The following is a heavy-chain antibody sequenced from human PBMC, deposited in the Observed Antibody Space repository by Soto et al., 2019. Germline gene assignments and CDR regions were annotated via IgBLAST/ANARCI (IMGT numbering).Heavy chain of an antibody. D-gene: IGHD5-12*01. CDR3: ARISVASRYMDV. Sequence: SETLSLTCTVSGGSISSSNYYWGWIRQSPGKGLEWIGSFYYSGSTYYSPSLRSRVTISGDTSRKQISLRLSSVTAADTAVYYCARISVASRYMDVWGKGTTVTVSS. CDR2: FYYSGST. V-gene: IGHV4-39*01. CDR1: GGSISSSNYY. J-gene: IGHJ6*03.